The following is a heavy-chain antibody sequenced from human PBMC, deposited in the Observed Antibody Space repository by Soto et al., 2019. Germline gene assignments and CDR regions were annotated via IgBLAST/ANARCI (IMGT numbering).Heavy chain of an antibody. D-gene: IGHD3-10*01. CDR3: ARDFYGVPDYYYAMDV. CDR1: GYTLNKYG. V-gene: IGHV1-3*04. CDR2: INTGNGNT. Sequence: ASVKVSCKASGYTLNKYGLHWVRQAPGQSLEWMGWINTGNGNTIYSQNLQGRVTITRDTSASTDYLELRSLRSDDTAVYYCARDFYGVPDYYYAMDVWGQGTAVIVSS. J-gene: IGHJ6*02.